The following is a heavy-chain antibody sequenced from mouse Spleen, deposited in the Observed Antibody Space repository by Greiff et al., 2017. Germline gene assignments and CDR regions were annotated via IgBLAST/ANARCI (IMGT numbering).Heavy chain of an antibody. CDR3: ARDRLRLGGFAY. Sequence: EVQVVESGGGLVKPGGSLKLSCAASGFTFSDYYMYWVRQTPEKRLEWVATISDGGSYTYYPDSVKGRFTISRDNAKNNLYLQMSSLKSEDTAMYYCARDRLRLGGFAYWGQGTLVTVSA. CDR2: ISDGGSYT. CDR1: GFTFSDYY. V-gene: IGHV5-4*02. J-gene: IGHJ3*01. D-gene: IGHD1-2*01.